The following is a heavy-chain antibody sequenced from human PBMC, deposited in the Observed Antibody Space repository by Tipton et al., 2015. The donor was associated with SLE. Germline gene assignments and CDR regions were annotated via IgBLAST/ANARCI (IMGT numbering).Heavy chain of an antibody. Sequence: SLRLSCAASGFTFSSYAMHWVRQAPGKGLEWVSVISYDGDNKYYADSVKGRFTISRDNSKNTLYLQMNSLRAEDTAVYHCARVGCSGGSCFSAWFDPWGQGTLVTVSS. J-gene: IGHJ5*02. D-gene: IGHD2-15*01. CDR1: GFTFSSYA. CDR2: ISYDGDNK. V-gene: IGHV3-30-3*01. CDR3: ARVGCSGGSCFSAWFDP.